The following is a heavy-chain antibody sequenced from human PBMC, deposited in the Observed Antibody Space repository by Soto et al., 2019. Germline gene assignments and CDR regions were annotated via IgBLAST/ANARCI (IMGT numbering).Heavy chain of an antibody. J-gene: IGHJ4*02. CDR2: VKDGGHT. D-gene: IGHD5-12*01. CDR1: GGSLSGYY. V-gene: IGHV4-34*01. CDR3: ARGQEGVVATH. Sequence: QVQLQQWGAGLLKPSETLSLNCAVNGGSLSGYYWSWIRQPPGKGLEWIGEVKDGGHTNYSPSLRGRVTISSDTSKDQFSLRLNSVTAADTGVYYCARGQEGVVATHWDQGSLVTVSS.